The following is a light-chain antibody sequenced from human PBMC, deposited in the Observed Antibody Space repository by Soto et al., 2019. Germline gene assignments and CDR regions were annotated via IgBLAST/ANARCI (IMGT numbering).Light chain of an antibody. V-gene: IGKV3D-20*02. CDR3: QQRSNWPRT. Sequence: EIVLTQSPGTLALSPGEGAALSARASQSGSDSYLAWYQQKPGQPPRLLIYGASTRATGTPARFSGSGSGTEFTLTISSLQSEDFAVYYCQQRSNWPRTFGQGTKVDIK. CDR2: GAS. CDR1: QSGSDSY. J-gene: IGKJ1*01.